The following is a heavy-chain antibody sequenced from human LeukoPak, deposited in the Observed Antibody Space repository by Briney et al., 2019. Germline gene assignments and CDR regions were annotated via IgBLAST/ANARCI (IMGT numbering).Heavy chain of an antibody. CDR2: ISYDGSNK. D-gene: IGHD5-12*01. J-gene: IGHJ4*02. V-gene: IGHV3-30*03. Sequence: PGGSLRLSCVVSGFTVSSKYMTWVRQAPGKGLEWVADISYDGSNKYYTDTVKGRFTISRDNFKNTLFLQMNSLRTDDTAVYYCARDPNSGYDPNRQLFDYWGQGTLVTVSS. CDR3: ARDPNSGYDPNRQLFDY. CDR1: GFTVSSKY.